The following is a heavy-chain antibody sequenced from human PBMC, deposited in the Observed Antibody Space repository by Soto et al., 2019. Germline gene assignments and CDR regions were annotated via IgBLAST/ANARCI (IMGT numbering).Heavy chain of an antibody. V-gene: IGHV1-69*13. Sequence: SVKVSCKASGGTFSSYAMSWVRQAKGQGLEWMGGIIPIFGTANYAQKFQGRVTITADESTSTAYMELSSLRSEDTAVYYCARARMVRGIIYYYGMDVWGQGTTVTVSS. D-gene: IGHD3-10*01. J-gene: IGHJ6*02. CDR2: IIPIFGTA. CDR1: GGTFSSYA. CDR3: ARARMVRGIIYYYGMDV.